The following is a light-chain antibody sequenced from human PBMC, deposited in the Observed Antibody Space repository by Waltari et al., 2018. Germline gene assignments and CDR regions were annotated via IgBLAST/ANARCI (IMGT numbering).Light chain of an antibody. V-gene: IGKV1-13*02. CDR3: QQGNSYPLT. CDR2: YAN. Sequence: IQMSQSPSSLSASVGDRVTITCRASQGISSYLNWYQQKPGKAPKLLIYYANSLASGVPSRFSGSGSGTEFTLTISSLQPEDSATYYCQQGNSYPLTFGGGTKVEIK. CDR1: QGISSY. J-gene: IGKJ4*01.